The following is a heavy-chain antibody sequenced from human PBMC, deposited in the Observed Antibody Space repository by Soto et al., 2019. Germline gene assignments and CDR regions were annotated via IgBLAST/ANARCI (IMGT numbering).Heavy chain of an antibody. CDR3: AREYGDYLVNYFDY. D-gene: IGHD4-17*01. V-gene: IGHV4-31*03. CDR2: IYYSGST. CDR1: GGSISSGGYY. J-gene: IGHJ4*02. Sequence: QVQLQESGPGLVKPSQTLSLTCTVSGGSISSGGYYWSWIRQHPGKGLEWIGYIYYSGSTYYNPSLKSRGALSVDTSKNQFSLKLSSVTDADTAVYYCAREYGDYLVNYFDYWGQAALVTVSS.